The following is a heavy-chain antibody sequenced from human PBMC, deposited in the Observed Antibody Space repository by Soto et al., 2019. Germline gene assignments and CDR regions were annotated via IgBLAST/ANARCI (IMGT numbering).Heavy chain of an antibody. D-gene: IGHD3-16*01. J-gene: IGHJ3*02. CDR3: TTALQVDFGGAFDI. V-gene: IGHV3-15*01. CDR1: GFTFSNAW. CDR2: IKSKTDGGTT. Sequence: GGSLRLSCAASGFTFSNAWMSWVRQAPGKGLEWVGRIKSKTDGGTTDYAAPVKGRFTISRDDSKNTLYLQMNSLKTEDTAVYYCTTALQVDFGGAFDIWGQGTMVTVSS.